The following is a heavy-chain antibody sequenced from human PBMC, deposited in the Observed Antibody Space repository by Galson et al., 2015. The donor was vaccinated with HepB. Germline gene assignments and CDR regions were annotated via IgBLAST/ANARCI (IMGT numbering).Heavy chain of an antibody. Sequence: SLRLSCAASGFTFSSYWMSWVRQAPGKGLEWVANIKQDGSEKYYVDSVKGRFTISRDNAKNSLYLQMNSLRAEDTAVYYCARSNTYSSGPFDYWGQGTLVTVSS. CDR3: ARSNTYSSGPFDY. J-gene: IGHJ4*02. CDR1: GFTFSSYW. V-gene: IGHV3-7*03. CDR2: IKQDGSEK. D-gene: IGHD6-19*01.